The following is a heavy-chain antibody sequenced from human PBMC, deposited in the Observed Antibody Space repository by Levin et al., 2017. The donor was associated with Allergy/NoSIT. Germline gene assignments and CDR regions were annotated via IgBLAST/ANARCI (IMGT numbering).Heavy chain of an antibody. CDR3: ARVGVTVNGPYYYYYYMDV. CDR1: DYSISSTYY. D-gene: IGHD3-16*01. V-gene: IGHV4-38-2*01. CDR2: LSPSGST. J-gene: IGHJ6*03. Sequence: SETLSLTCAVSDYSISSTYYWGWIRQPPGKGLEWIGNLSPSGSTYYNPSLKSRVTISIDTSKNQFSLRLSSVTAADTAVYYCARVGVTVNGPYYYYYYMDVWGKGTTVTVSS.